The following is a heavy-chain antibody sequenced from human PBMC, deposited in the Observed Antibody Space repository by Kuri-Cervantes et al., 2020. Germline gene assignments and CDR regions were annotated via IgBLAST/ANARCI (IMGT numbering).Heavy chain of an antibody. J-gene: IGHJ6*02. D-gene: IGHD4-23*01. V-gene: IGHV3-11*01. CDR2: ISNSGNKQ. Sequence: GGSLRLSCAASGFTFSDYYMTWIRQAPGKGLEWVSYISNSGNKQYYADSVKGRFTISRDNAKNSLYLQMNSLRAEDTAVYYCARDRGDYGGNSLSFYYGMDVWGQGTTVTVSS. CDR3: ARDRGDYGGNSLSFYYGMDV. CDR1: GFTFSDYY.